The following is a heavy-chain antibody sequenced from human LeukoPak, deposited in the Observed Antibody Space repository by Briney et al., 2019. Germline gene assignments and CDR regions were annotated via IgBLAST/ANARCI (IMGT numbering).Heavy chain of an antibody. CDR3: ARGMTTVASPDY. CDR1: GGSISSYY. J-gene: IGHJ4*02. D-gene: IGHD4-23*01. Sequence: SETLSLTCTVSGGSISSYYWSWIRQPPGKGLEWIGYIYYSGSTNYNPSLKSRVTISVDTSKNQFSLKLTSVSAADTAVYYRARGMTTVASPDYWGQGTLVTVSS. CDR2: IYYSGST. V-gene: IGHV4-59*01.